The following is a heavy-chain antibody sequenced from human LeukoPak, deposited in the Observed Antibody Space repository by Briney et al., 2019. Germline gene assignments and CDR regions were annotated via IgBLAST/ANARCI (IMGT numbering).Heavy chain of an antibody. CDR2: IYYSGTT. CDR1: APSIDSNS. J-gene: IGHJ5*02. CDR3: ARRSSSWKNWFDP. D-gene: IGHD6-13*01. V-gene: IGHV4-59*01. Sequence: NSSQCLSLTCTLSAPSIDSNSWTWVRQPPGKGMEWIGYIYYSGTTNYNPSLKSRVTMSVDMSKNQFSLKLSTVTAADTAVYYCARRSSSWKNWFDPWGQGTLVTVSS.